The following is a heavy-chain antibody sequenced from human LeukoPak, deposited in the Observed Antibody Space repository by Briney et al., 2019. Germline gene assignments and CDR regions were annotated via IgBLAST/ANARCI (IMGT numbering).Heavy chain of an antibody. CDR1: GFIVRSNY. V-gene: IGHV3-53*01. CDR3: ARDHNYGSDY. Sequence: GGSLRLSCAASGFIVRSNYMSWVRQAPGKGLEWVSVIHSGGNTYYADSVKGRFTISRDNSKNTLDLQMNSLRVEDTAVYYCARDHNYGSDYWGQGTLVTVSS. CDR2: IHSGGNT. J-gene: IGHJ4*02. D-gene: IGHD5-18*01.